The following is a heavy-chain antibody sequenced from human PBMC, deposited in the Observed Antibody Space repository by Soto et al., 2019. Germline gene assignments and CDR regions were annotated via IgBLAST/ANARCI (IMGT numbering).Heavy chain of an antibody. CDR1: GFTFSSYA. J-gene: IGHJ4*02. CDR3: AKVSDDFWSGYYWGHKQDPPIFDY. CDR2: ISGSGGST. Sequence: EVQLLESGGGLVQPGGSLRLSCAASGFTFSSYAMSWVRQAPGKGLEWVSAISGSGGSTYYADSVKGRFTISRDNSKNTLYLQMNSLRAEDTAVYYCAKVSDDFWSGYYWGHKQDPPIFDYWGQGTLVTVSS. V-gene: IGHV3-23*01. D-gene: IGHD3-3*01.